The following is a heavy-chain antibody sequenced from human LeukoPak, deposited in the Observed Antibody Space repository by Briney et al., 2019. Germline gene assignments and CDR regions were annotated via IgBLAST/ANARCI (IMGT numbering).Heavy chain of an antibody. J-gene: IGHJ4*02. CDR1: GFTFSSYG. CDR3: AKPGPQLLCLGIYAY. V-gene: IGHV3-30*18. CDR2: ISYDGSNK. D-gene: IGHD3-10*02. Sequence: GGSLRLSCAASGFTFSSYGMHWVRQAPGKGLEWVAVISYDGSNKYYADSVKGRFTISRDNSKNTLYLQMNSLRAEDTAVYYCAKPGPQLLCLGIYAYGGKEPLVTVSS.